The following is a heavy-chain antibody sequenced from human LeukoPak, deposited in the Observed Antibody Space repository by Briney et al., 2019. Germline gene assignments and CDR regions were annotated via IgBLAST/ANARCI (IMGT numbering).Heavy chain of an antibody. V-gene: IGHV4-34*01. CDR2: INHSGST. CDR1: GGSFSGYY. Sequence: SETLSLTCAVYGGSFSGYYWSWIRQPPGKGLEWIGEINHSGSTNYNPSLKSRVTISVDTSKNQFSLKLSSVTAADTAVYYCASSTLYYGMDVWGQGTTVTVSS. D-gene: IGHD3-16*01. CDR3: ASSTLYYGMDV. J-gene: IGHJ6*02.